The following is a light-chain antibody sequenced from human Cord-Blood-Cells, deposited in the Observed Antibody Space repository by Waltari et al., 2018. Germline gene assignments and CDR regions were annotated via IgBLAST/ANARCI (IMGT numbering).Light chain of an antibody. V-gene: IGLV2-11*01. CDR1: SRYVGGFHY. J-gene: IGLJ1*01. CDR2: DVR. Sequence: QSALTQPRPVSGSPGQSVTISFTGTSRYVGGFHYFSWYQQHPGKAPKIMIYDVRKRPSGVPDRFSGSKSGNTASLTISGLQAEDEADYYCCSYAGSYTPFGTGTKVTVL. CDR3: CSYAGSYTP.